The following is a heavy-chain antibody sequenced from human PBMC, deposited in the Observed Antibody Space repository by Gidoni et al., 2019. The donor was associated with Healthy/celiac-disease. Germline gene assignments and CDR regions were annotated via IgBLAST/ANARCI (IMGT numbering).Heavy chain of an antibody. J-gene: IGHJ6*02. CDR1: GGTFSSYA. D-gene: IGHD2-2*02. V-gene: IGHV1-69*01. CDR3: ARGLIVVVPAAIRASYYYYGMDV. CDR2: IIPIFGTA. Sequence: QVQLVQSGAEVKKPGSSVKVSCKASGGTFSSYAISWVRQAPGQGLEWMGGIIPIFGTANYAQKFQGRVTITADESTSTAYMELSSLRSEDTAVYYCARGLIVVVPAAIRASYYYYGMDVWGQGTTVTVSS.